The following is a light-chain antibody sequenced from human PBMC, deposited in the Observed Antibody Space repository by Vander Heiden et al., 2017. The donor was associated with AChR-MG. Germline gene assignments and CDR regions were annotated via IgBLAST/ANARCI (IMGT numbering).Light chain of an antibody. J-gene: IGKJ1*01. Sequence: DIHMTQSPSPLSASVGDRVTITCRASQSISSYLNWYQQKPGKAPKLLIYAASSLQSGVPSRFSGSGSGTEFTLTISSLQPEDSATYYCQQSYSTPPWAFGQGTKVEIK. CDR3: QQSYSTPPWA. CDR2: AAS. CDR1: QSISSY. V-gene: IGKV1-39*01.